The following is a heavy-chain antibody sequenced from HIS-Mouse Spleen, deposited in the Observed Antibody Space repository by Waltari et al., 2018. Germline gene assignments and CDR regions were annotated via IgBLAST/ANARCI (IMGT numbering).Heavy chain of an antibody. J-gene: IGHJ4*02. CDR1: GGSFSGYY. D-gene: IGHD7-27*01. CDR2: INHSGST. CDR3: ARLGFDY. Sequence: QVQLQQWGAGLLKPSETLSLTSAVYGGSFSGYYWSWIRQPPGKGLEWIGEINHSGSTNYNPSLKSRVTISVDTSKNQFSLKLSSVTAADTAVHYCARLGFDYWGQGTLVTVSS. V-gene: IGHV4-34*01.